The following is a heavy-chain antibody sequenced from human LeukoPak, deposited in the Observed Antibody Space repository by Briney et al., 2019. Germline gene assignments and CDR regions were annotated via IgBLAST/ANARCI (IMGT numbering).Heavy chain of an antibody. Sequence: GGSLRLSCAASGFTFSSHGMHWVRQAPGKGLEWVAFIRYDGSNKYYADSVKGRFTISRDNSKNTLYLQMNSLRAEDTAVYYCARSHMVRGVIDIWGQGTMVTVSS. CDR1: GFTFSSHG. CDR3: ARSHMVRGVIDI. D-gene: IGHD3-10*01. CDR2: IRYDGSNK. J-gene: IGHJ3*02. V-gene: IGHV3-30*02.